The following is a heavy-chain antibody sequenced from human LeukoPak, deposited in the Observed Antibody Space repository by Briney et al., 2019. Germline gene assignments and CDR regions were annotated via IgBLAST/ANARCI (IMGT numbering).Heavy chain of an antibody. J-gene: IGHJ4*02. Sequence: PGGSLRLSCAASGFTFRNYAMSWVRQAPGKGLGWVSAISGSGSSTYYAESVKGRFTISRDNSKNTLYLQMNSLRAEDTAVYYCAKPKEYGSGSYPFDYWGQGTLVTVSS. CDR3: AKPKEYGSGSYPFDY. D-gene: IGHD3-10*01. CDR2: ISGSGSST. CDR1: GFTFRNYA. V-gene: IGHV3-23*01.